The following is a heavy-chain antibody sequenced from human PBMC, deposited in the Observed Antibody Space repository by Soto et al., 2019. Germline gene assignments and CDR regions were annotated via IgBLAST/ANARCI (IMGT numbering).Heavy chain of an antibody. D-gene: IGHD2-2*02. V-gene: IGHV3-30*18. CDR3: AKDALIYSYDYGMDV. CDR1: GFTFSSYG. J-gene: IGHJ6*02. Sequence: QVQLVESGGGVVQPGRSLRLSCAASGFTFSSYGMHWVRQAPGKGLEWVAVISYDGSNKYYADSVKGRFTISRDNSKNPLYLQMNSLRAEDTAVYYCAKDALIYSYDYGMDVWGQGTTVTVSS. CDR2: ISYDGSNK.